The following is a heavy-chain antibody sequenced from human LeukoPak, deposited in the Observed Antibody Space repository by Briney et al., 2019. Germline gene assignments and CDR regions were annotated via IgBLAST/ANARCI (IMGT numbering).Heavy chain of an antibody. CDR1: GGSFSGYY. CDR3: ARGRYSYDYFDY. Sequence: SETLSLTCAVYGGSFSGYYWSWIRQPPGKGPEWIGEINHSGSTNYNPSLKSRDTISVDTSKNQFSLKLSSVTAADTAVYYCARGRYSYDYFDYWGQGTLVTVSS. CDR2: INHSGST. J-gene: IGHJ4*02. V-gene: IGHV4-34*01. D-gene: IGHD5-18*01.